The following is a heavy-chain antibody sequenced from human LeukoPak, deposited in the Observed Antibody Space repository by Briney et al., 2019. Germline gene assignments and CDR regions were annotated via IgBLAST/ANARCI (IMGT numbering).Heavy chain of an antibody. D-gene: IGHD6-19*01. J-gene: IGHJ1*01. V-gene: IGHV1-2*02. CDR3: SRGGPVAGTHKYFQH. CDR1: GYTFTAYY. Sequence: ASVKVSCKASGYTFTAYYMHWVRQAPGQGLEWMGWINSNSGGTGSAQKFQDRVTLTRNTSITTAYMELSSLRSEDTAVYYCSRGGPVAGTHKYFQHWGQGTLVTVSS. CDR2: INSNSGGT.